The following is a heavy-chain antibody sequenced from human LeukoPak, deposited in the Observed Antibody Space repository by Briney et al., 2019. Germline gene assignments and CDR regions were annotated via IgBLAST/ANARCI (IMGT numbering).Heavy chain of an antibody. Sequence: SVKVSCKASGGTFSSYAISWVRQAPGQGLEWMGRIIPIFGTANYAQKFQGRVTITTDESTNTAYMELSSLRSEDTAVYYCARDLDGDYLNADYWGQGTLVTVSS. CDR3: ARDLDGDYLNADY. CDR2: IIPIFGTA. J-gene: IGHJ4*02. V-gene: IGHV1-69*05. CDR1: GGTFSSYA. D-gene: IGHD4-17*01.